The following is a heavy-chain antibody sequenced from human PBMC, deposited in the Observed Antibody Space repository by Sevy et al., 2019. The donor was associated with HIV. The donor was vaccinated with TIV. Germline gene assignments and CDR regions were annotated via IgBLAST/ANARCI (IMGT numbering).Heavy chain of an antibody. CDR3: ATARDYYEDNSGYFDY. D-gene: IGHD3-22*01. CDR2: FDTENSET. V-gene: IGHV1-24*01. Sequence: SSVKVSCKVSVHTLTEISMHWLRQTPGRGLDWMGRFDTENSETIYEQKFQGRITMTEDTSTDTAYLELSSLRSEETAVYYCATARDYYEDNSGYFDYWGPGPLVTVSS. CDR1: VHTLTEIS. J-gene: IGHJ4*02.